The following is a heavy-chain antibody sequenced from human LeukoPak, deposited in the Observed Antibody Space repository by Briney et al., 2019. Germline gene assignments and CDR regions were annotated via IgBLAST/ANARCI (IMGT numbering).Heavy chain of an antibody. CDR1: GFTFNTYA. CDR2: ISGGGETT. CDR3: AKEGVGGRWFYYYYVDV. J-gene: IGHJ6*03. V-gene: IGHV3-23*01. D-gene: IGHD4-23*01. Sequence: GGSLRLSCAASGFTFNTYALTWVRQAPGKGLEWVSAISGGGETTYYADSVKGRFTISRDNSKNTIYLQMNTLRAEDTAVYYCAKEGVGGRWFYYYYVDVWGKGTTVTVSS.